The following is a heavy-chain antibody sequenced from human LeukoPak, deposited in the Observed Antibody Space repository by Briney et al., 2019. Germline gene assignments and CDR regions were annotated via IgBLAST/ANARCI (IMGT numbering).Heavy chain of an antibody. J-gene: IGHJ5*02. CDR1: GGSISSYY. CDR3: ARATYYDFWSGYYDRENWFDP. Sequence: PSETLSLTCTVSGGSISSYYWSWIRQPPGKGLEWIGYIYYSRSTNYNPSLKSRVTISVDTSKNQFSLKLSSVTAADTAVYYCARATYYDFWSGYYDRENWFDPWGQGTLVTVSS. V-gene: IGHV4-59*01. D-gene: IGHD3-3*01. CDR2: IYYSRST.